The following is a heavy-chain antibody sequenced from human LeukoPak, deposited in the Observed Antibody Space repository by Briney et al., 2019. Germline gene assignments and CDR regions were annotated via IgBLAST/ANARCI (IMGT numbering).Heavy chain of an antibody. CDR2: MYSVGST. CDR1: GFTVSNNY. CDR3: AGSLAYCGGDCRLGDY. V-gene: IGHV3-66*01. J-gene: IGHJ4*02. D-gene: IGHD2-21*02. Sequence: GGSLRLSCAASGFTVSNNYMTWVRQPPGKGLEWVSVMYSVGSTYYADSVKGRFTISRDNSKNTLYLLMNSLRAEDTAVYYCAGSLAYCGGDCRLGDYWGQGTRATVSS.